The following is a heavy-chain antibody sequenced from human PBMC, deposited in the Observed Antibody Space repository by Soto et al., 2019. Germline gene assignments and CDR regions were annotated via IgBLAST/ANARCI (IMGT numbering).Heavy chain of an antibody. CDR2: ISYDGSSK. CDR1: GFTFNNYA. D-gene: IGHD5-18*01. Sequence: QVQLVESGGGVVQPGRSLRLSCAASGFTFNNYAMHWVRQAPGKGLEWMAFISYDGSSKYYADSVTGRFTISRDNSRNTLYLQMNSLRAEDTAVYYCARGDGYIYGNTFDSWGQGTLVTVSS. J-gene: IGHJ4*02. CDR3: ARGDGYIYGNTFDS. V-gene: IGHV3-30-3*01.